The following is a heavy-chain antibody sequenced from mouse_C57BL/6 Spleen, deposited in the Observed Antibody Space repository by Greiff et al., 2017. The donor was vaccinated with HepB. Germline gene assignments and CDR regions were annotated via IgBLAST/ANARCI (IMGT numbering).Heavy chain of an antibody. CDR2: IYPGDGDT. CDR1: GYAFSSSW. Sequence: QVQLQQSGPELVKPGASVKISCKASGYAFSSSWMNWAKQRPGKGLEWIGRIYPGDGDTNYNGKFKGKATLTADKSSSTAYMQLSSLTSEDSAVYFCASEDDYGSSFDYWGQGTTLTVSS. J-gene: IGHJ2*01. CDR3: ASEDDYGSSFDY. V-gene: IGHV1-82*01. D-gene: IGHD1-1*01.